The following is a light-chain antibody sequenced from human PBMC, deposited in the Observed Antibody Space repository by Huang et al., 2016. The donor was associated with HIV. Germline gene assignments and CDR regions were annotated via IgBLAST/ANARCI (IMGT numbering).Light chain of an antibody. V-gene: IGKV3-15*01. CDR1: QNVRNN. Sequence: ETLMTQFPATLSVSPGERATLSCRASQNVRNNLAWYQQKPGQAPRLLFYEASSRATGVPGRFSACGSGMDFTLTISSLQSEDFAVYYCQQFNNWPPAFGGGTTVEIK. CDR3: QQFNNWPPA. CDR2: EAS. J-gene: IGKJ4*01.